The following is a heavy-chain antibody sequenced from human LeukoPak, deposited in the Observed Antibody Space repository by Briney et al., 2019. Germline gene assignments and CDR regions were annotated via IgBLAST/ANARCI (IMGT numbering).Heavy chain of an antibody. Sequence: SDILWRTSNFCEGAVRSSSYYWGWIRQPPGKRLEWIGSIYYSGSTYYNPSLKSRVTISVDTSKNQFSLKLSSVTAADTAVYYCARRPRITIFGVDHYFDYWGQGTLVTVSS. J-gene: IGHJ4*02. CDR3: ARRPRITIFGVDHYFDY. V-gene: IGHV4-39*01. D-gene: IGHD3-3*01. CDR1: EGAVRSSSYY. CDR2: IYYSGST.